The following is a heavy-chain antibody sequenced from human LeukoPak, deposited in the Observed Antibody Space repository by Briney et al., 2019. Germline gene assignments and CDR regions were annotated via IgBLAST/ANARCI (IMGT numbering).Heavy chain of an antibody. J-gene: IGHJ4*02. CDR2: IYTSGST. Sequence: PSETLSLTCTVSGGSISSYYWSWIRQPAGKGLEWIGRIYTSGSTNYNPSLKSRVTMSVDTSKNQFSLKLSSVTAADTAVYYCGREAKHYDILTGYYPEYYFDYWGQGTLVTVSS. CDR1: GGSISSYY. D-gene: IGHD3-9*01. V-gene: IGHV4-4*07. CDR3: GREAKHYDILTGYYPEYYFDY.